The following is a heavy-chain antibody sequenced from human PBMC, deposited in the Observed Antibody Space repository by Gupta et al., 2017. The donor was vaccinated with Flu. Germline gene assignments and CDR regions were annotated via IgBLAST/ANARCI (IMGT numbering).Heavy chain of an antibody. J-gene: IGHJ4*02. CDR3: ARSGDYFDT. CDR2: VYYVGST. Sequence: QLQLQESGPGLLKPSATLSLPCTFTGGSTTSSSHYWSWIRQPPGKGLEYIGSVYYVGSTYHNPSLQSRVTISIDTSKNQFSLQLTSVTAADTAVYYCARSGDYFDTWGQGALVTVSS. D-gene: IGHD4-17*01. CDR1: GGSTTSSSHY. V-gene: IGHV4-39*01.